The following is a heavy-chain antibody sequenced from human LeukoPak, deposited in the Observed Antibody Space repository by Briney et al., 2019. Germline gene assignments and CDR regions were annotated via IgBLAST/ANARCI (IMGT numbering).Heavy chain of an antibody. CDR1: GYTFTTHW. D-gene: IGHD3-3*01. J-gene: IGHJ5*02. V-gene: IGHV5-51*01. CDR3: ARPTSYDFWSGYYT. CDR2: IYPGDSDT. Sequence: GESLKISCKGSGYTFTTHWIAWVRQMPGKGLEWMGIIYPGDSDTRYSPSFQGQVTISADKSISTAYLQWSSLKASDTAMYYCARPTSYDFWSGYYTWGQGTLVTVSS.